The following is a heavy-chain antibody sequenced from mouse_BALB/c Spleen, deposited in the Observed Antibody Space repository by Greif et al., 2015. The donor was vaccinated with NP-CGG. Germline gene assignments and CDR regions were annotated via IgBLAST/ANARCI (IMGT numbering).Heavy chain of an antibody. Sequence: EVQLQQSGPELVKPGASVKISCKASGYTFTDYNMHWVKQSHGKSLEWIGYIYPYNGGTGYNQKFKSKATLTVDNSSSTAYMELRSLTSEDSAVYYCARGGYGKSYYYAMDYWGQGTSVTVSS. J-gene: IGHJ4*01. CDR2: IYPYNGGT. CDR1: GYTFTDYN. CDR3: ARGGYGKSYYYAMDY. V-gene: IGHV1S29*02. D-gene: IGHD3-1*01.